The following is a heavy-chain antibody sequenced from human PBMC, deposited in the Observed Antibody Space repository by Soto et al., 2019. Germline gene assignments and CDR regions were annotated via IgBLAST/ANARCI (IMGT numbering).Heavy chain of an antibody. CDR1: GFTFSSYS. CDR3: ASGGSDY. D-gene: IGHD3-10*01. V-gene: IGHV3-21*01. J-gene: IGHJ4*02. CDR2: ISRSSSYI. Sequence: EVQLVESGGGLVKPGGSLRLCYAASGFTFSSYSMNWVRQAPGKGLEWVASISRSSSYIYYADSVKGRFTISRDNAKNSLYLQMNSLRAEDTAVYYCASGGSDYWGQGTLVTVSS.